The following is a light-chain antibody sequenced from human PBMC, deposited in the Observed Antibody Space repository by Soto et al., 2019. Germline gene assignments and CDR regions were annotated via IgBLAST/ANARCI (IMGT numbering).Light chain of an antibody. Sequence: QSVLTQPPSASGTPGQRVTISCSGSDSNIGSNTVNWYQQVPGTAPKLLIYSNSQRPSGVPDRFSGYKSGTSASLAISGLQSEDEGDYYCAAWDDSLNGRAVFGGGTKLTVL. V-gene: IGLV1-44*01. J-gene: IGLJ3*02. CDR2: SNS. CDR1: DSNIGSNT. CDR3: AAWDDSLNGRAV.